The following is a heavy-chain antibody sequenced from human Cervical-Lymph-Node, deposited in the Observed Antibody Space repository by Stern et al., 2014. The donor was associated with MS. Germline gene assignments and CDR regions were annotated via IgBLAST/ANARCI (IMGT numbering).Heavy chain of an antibody. Sequence: QLVESGGGVVQPGRSLRLSCAASGFSFDDYAMHWVRQAPGKGLEWVSSISWNSGRIGYADSVKGRFTISRDNPKNSLYLQMSSLRPEDTALYYCAKGFYYDSSDYRSDFDYWGQGTLVTVSS. CDR1: GFSFDDYA. CDR2: ISWNSGRI. J-gene: IGHJ4*02. D-gene: IGHD3-22*01. V-gene: IGHV3-9*01. CDR3: AKGFYYDSSDYRSDFDY.